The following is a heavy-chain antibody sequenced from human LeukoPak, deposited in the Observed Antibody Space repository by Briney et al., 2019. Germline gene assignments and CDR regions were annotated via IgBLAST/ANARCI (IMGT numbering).Heavy chain of an antibody. CDR3: ARSLVVATYYYYGMDV. V-gene: IGHV3-21*01. Sequence: PGGSLRLSCAASGFTFSSYSMNWVRQAPGKGLEWVSSISSSSSYIYYADSVKGRFTISRDNAKNSLYPQMNSLRAEDTAVYYCARSLVVATYYYYGMDVWGQGTTVTVSS. J-gene: IGHJ6*02. CDR1: GFTFSSYS. D-gene: IGHD3-22*01. CDR2: ISSSSSYI.